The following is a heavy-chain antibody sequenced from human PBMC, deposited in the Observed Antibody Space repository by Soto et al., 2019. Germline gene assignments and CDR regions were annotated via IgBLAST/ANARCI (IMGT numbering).Heavy chain of an antibody. CDR1: GYSISSGYY. V-gene: IGHV4-38-2*02. J-gene: IGHJ4*02. CDR3: ARDADTSGFYYPLDC. D-gene: IGHD3-22*01. Sequence: PSETLSLTCVVSGYSISSGYYWGWIRQPPGKGLEWIGSIHHSGSTYYSPSLKSRVTISVDTSKNQFSLNLNSVTAADTAVYYCARDADTSGFYYPLDCWGQGTLVTVSS. CDR2: IHHSGST.